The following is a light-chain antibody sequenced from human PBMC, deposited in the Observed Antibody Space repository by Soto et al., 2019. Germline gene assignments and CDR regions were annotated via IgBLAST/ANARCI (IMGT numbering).Light chain of an antibody. CDR2: GAS. Sequence: EIGLTQSPGTLSLSPGERATLSCRASQSVSSSQLAWYQQRPGQAPRLLVYGASTRATGIADRFSGSGSGTDFTLTISRLEPEDFAVYYCQQYGSSGVTFGPGTKVDIK. CDR3: QQYGSSGVT. CDR1: QSVSSSQ. V-gene: IGKV3-20*01. J-gene: IGKJ3*01.